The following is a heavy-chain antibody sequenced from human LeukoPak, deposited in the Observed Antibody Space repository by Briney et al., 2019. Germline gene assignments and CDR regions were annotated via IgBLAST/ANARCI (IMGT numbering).Heavy chain of an antibody. CDR3: ARNPATPNNDFWSGYYGPFDY. J-gene: IGHJ4*02. V-gene: IGHV7-4-1*02. CDR2: INTNTGNP. D-gene: IGHD3-3*01. CDR1: GYTFTSYA. Sequence: ASVKVSCKASGYTFTSYAMNWVRQAPGQGLEWMGWINTNTGNPTYAQGFTGRFVFSLDTSVSTAYLQISSLKAEDTAVYYCARNPATPNNDFWSGYYGPFDYWGQGTLVTVSS.